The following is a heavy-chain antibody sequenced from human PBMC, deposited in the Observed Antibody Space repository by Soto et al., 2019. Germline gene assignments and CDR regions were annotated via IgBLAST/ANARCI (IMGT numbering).Heavy chain of an antibody. V-gene: IGHV1-46*03. Sequence: ASVKVSCKASGYTFTSYYMHWVRQAPGQGLEWMGIINPSGGSTSYAQKFQGRVTMTRDTSTSTVYMELSSLRSEDTAVYYCARAKYYDILTGYYPYYYYYGMDVWGQGTTVTVSS. D-gene: IGHD3-9*01. CDR1: GYTFTSYY. CDR2: INPSGGST. J-gene: IGHJ6*02. CDR3: ARAKYYDILTGYYPYYYYYGMDV.